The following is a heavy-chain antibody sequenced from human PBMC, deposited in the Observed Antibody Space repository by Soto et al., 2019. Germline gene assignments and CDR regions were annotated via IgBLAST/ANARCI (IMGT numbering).Heavy chain of an antibody. CDR2: IYQSGST. V-gene: IGHV4-30-2*01. J-gene: IGHJ4*02. D-gene: IGHD2-8*02. CDR3: ARVFSKFWSYFEC. CDR1: VDSLNFDYSS. Sequence: PSETLSLTCGFSVDSLNFDYSSCSWIRQPPGKGLEWIGNIYQSGSTYYNPSLRNRVTMSVDRSKSQFSLKLTSVTAADTAVYYCARVFSKFWSYFECWGQGALVIVS.